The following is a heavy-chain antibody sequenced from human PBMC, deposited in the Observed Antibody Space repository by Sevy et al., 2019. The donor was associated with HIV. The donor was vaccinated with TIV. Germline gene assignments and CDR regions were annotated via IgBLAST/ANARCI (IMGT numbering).Heavy chain of an antibody. J-gene: IGHJ4*02. D-gene: IGHD1-26*01. Sequence: GGSLRLSCAASGFRFSDHDMSWIRQAPGKGLEWVAYISRSGTIIYYADSVRGRFTISRDNAKNSLFLQMNSLRVEDTAMYYCMSDYSGIYHKNYFAYGGQGTLVTVSS. V-gene: IGHV3-11*01. CDR3: MSDYSGIYHKNYFAY. CDR2: ISRSGTII. CDR1: GFRFSDHD.